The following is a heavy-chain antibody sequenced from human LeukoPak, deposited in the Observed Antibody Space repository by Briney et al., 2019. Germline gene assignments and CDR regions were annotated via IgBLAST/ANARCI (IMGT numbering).Heavy chain of an antibody. J-gene: IGHJ3*02. CDR2: ISWNSGSI. V-gene: IGHV3-9*01. CDR3: AKNYYDNSGYYYGDAFDI. D-gene: IGHD3-22*01. Sequence: GGSLRLSCAASGFTFDDYAMHWVRQAPGKGLEWVSGISWNSGSIGYADSVKGRFTISRDNAKNSLYLQMNSLRAEDTALYYCAKNYYDNSGYYYGDAFDIWGQGTMVTVSS. CDR1: GFTFDDYA.